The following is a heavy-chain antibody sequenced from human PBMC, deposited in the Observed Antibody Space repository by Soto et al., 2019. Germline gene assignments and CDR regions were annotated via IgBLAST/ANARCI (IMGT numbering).Heavy chain of an antibody. V-gene: IGHV4-59*01. CDR1: GGSISSYY. J-gene: IGHJ5*02. CDR3: ARVLVGRLAWFDP. Sequence: QVQLQESGPGLVKPSETLSLTCTVSGGSISSYYWSWIRQPPGKGLEWIGYIYYSGSTNYNPSLKSRVTISVDTSKNQFSLKLSSVTAADTAVYYCARVLVGRLAWFDPCGQGTLVTVSS. CDR2: IYYSGST. D-gene: IGHD1-26*01.